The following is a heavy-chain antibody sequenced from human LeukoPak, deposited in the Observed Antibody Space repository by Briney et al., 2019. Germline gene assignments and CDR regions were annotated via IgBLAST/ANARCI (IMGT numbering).Heavy chain of an antibody. CDR2: INHSGST. CDR1: XGSXXXYY. J-gene: IGHJ5*02. CDR3: ARGRGYYDSSGYYNNWFDP. V-gene: IGHV4-34*01. Sequence: ETXSLTXXXXXGSXXXYYWSWIRQPPGKGLEWIGEINHSGSTNYNPSLKSRVTISVDTSKNQFSLKLSSVTAADTAVYYCARGRGYYDSSGYYNNWFDPWGQGTLVTVSS. D-gene: IGHD3-22*01.